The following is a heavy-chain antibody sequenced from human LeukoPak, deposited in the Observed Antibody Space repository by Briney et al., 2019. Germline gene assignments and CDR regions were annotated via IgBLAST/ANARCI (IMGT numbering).Heavy chain of an antibody. D-gene: IGHD1-26*01. J-gene: IGHJ3*02. V-gene: IGHV3-48*01. CDR1: RFTFSNYG. CDR3: AREVGTPQAFDI. Sequence: HPGGSLRLSCAASRFTFSNYGVNWVRQAPGKGLEWVSYINSRSSTIYYADSVRGRFTISRDNAKSSLYLQMNSLKAEDTAIYYCAREVGTPQAFDIWGQGTMVTVSS. CDR2: INSRSSTI.